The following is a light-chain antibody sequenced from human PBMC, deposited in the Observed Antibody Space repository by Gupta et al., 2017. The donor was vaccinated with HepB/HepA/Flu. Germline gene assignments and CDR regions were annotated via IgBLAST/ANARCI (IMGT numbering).Light chain of an antibody. CDR2: LEGSGTY. J-gene: IGLJ2*01. V-gene: IGLV4-60*03. CDR1: SGHSTYI. CDR3: ETRDSKV. Sequence: QPVLTQSSSASASLGSSVKLTCTLSSGHSTYIIAWHQQQPGKAPRYLMKLEGSGTYNKGSGVPARFSGSSSGADRYLTIANLESEDEADYYGETRDSKVFGGGTKLTVL.